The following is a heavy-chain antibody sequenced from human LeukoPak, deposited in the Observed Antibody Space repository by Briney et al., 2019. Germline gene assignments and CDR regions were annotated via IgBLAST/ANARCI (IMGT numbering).Heavy chain of an antibody. D-gene: IGHD2-2*01. Sequence: TSETLSLTCPVAGASIRSSYWSWIREPPGEVLVWSGGIYYTGRPNYTPSIKRRATTSLSTSKHQFSLNLTSVPAAATAMYYCARDVVVLPAGRRYFDLWGRGTLATVSS. CDR3: ARDVVVLPAGRRYFDL. V-gene: IGHV4-59*01. CDR2: IYYTGRP. J-gene: IGHJ2*01. CDR1: GASIRSSY.